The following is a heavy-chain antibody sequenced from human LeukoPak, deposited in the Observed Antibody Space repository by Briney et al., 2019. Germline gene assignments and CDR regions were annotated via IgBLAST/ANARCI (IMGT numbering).Heavy chain of an antibody. V-gene: IGHV3-23*01. Sequence: GGSLRLSCAASGFTFSSHGMSWARQAPGKGLEWVSGISGSGHRTYYADSVKGRFTISRDNSKNTLYLQMNSLRAEDTAVYYCAKDWGEYFDYVWGSFTSFDFWGQGTLVTVSS. CDR3: AKDWGEYFDYVWGSFTSFDF. CDR1: GFTFSSHG. CDR2: ISGSGHRT. J-gene: IGHJ4*02. D-gene: IGHD3-16*01.